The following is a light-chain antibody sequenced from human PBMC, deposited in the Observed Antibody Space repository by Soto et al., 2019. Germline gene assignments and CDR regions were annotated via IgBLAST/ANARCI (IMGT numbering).Light chain of an antibody. CDR3: QQRYIGLT. J-gene: IGKJ4*01. V-gene: IGKV3-11*01. CDR2: DAS. CDR1: KGVSRY. Sequence: EIVLTQSPVTLSLSPGERATLSCRAIKGVSRYLACYQQQPAQAPRLLVYDASNRATGIPARFSGSGSGTDFTLTISSLEPDDFAVYYCQQRYIGLTFGGGTKVEMK.